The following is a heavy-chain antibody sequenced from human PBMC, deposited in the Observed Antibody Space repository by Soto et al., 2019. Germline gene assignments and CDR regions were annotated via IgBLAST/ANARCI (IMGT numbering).Heavy chain of an antibody. V-gene: IGHV1-69*02. CDR3: XXXXXXXSGAFDI. Sequence: QVQLVQSGAEVKKPGSSVKVSCKASGGTFSSYTISWVRQAPGQGLEWMGRIIPILGIANYAQKFQGRVTXXXXXXXXXXXXXXXXXXXXXXXXXXXXXXXXXXSGAFDIWGQGTMVTVSS. CDR1: GGTFSSYT. CDR2: IIPILGIA. J-gene: IGHJ3*02.